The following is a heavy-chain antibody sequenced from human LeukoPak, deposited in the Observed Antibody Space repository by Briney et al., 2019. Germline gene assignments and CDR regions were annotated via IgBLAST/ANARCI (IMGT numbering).Heavy chain of an antibody. CDR3: ARDGFVGAADY. V-gene: IGHV4-34*01. J-gene: IGHJ4*02. CDR2: INQSGST. Sequence: PSETLSLTCAVEGGSFSGFYWTWVRQPPGKGLEWIGEINQSGSTNYNSSLKSRVTVSLDTSKNHFSLNLGSVTAADTAVYYCARDGFVGAADYWGQGTLVTVSS. D-gene: IGHD6-13*01. CDR1: GGSFSGFY.